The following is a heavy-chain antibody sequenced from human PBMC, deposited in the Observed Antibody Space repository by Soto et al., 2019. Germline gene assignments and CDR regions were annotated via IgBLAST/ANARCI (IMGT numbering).Heavy chain of an antibody. J-gene: IGHJ3*02. V-gene: IGHV1-18*01. D-gene: IGHD6-6*01. CDR3: AREPIAARLVRDAFDI. CDR2: ISAYNGNT. CDR1: GYTFTSYG. Sequence: QVQLVQSGAEVKKPGASVKVSCKASGYTFTSYGISWVRQAPGQGLEWMGWISAYNGNTNYAQKLQGRVTMTTDTSTSTVYMELRSLRSDDTAVYYCAREPIAARLVRDAFDIWGQGTMVTVSS.